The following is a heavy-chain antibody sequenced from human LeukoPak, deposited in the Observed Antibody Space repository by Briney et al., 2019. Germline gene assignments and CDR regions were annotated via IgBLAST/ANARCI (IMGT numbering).Heavy chain of an antibody. CDR2: IIPIFGTA. D-gene: IGHD4-17*01. J-gene: IGHJ3*02. Sequence: SVQVSCQASGGTVSSYAISWVRQAPGQGLEWMGGIIPIFGTANYAQKFQGRVTITADKSTSTAYMELSSLRSEDTAVYYCARAPRDDYGESTYAFDIWGQGTMVTVSS. CDR1: GGTVSSYA. CDR3: ARAPRDDYGESTYAFDI. V-gene: IGHV1-69*06.